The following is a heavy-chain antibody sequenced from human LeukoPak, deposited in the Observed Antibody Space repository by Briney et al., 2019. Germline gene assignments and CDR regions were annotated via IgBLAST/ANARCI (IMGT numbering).Heavy chain of an antibody. V-gene: IGHV3-30-3*01. CDR3: ARVQYSGGWYFDY. Sequence: PGGSLRLSCAASGFTFSSYAMHWVRQAPGKGLEWVAVISYDGSNKYYADSVKGRFTISRDNSKNTLYLQMNSLRAEDTAVYYCARVQYSGGWYFDYWGQGTLVTVSS. CDR2: ISYDGSNK. CDR1: GFTFSSYA. D-gene: IGHD6-19*01. J-gene: IGHJ4*02.